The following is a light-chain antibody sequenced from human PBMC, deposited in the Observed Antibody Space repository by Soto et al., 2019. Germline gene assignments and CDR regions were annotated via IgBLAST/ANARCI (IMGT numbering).Light chain of an antibody. J-gene: IGLJ2*01. CDR3: SSYTSSTPVV. CDR1: SSDVGGYNY. Sequence: QSVLNQPASVSGSPGQSITISCTGTSSDVGGYNYVSWYQQHPGKAPKLMIYEVSNRPSGVSNRFSGSKSGNTASLTISGLQAEDEADYYCSSYTSSTPVVFGGGTKLIVL. CDR2: EVS. V-gene: IGLV2-14*01.